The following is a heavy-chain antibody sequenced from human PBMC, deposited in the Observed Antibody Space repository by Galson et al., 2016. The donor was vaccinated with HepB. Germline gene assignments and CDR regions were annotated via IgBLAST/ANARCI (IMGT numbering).Heavy chain of an antibody. D-gene: IGHD4-11*01. CDR2: ICASGNT. CDR3: AREMTTIRTNLGPFDY. CDR1: GGSISRGRYC. V-gene: IGHV4-61*02. J-gene: IGHJ4*02. Sequence: TLSLTCTVSGGSISRGRYCWSWIRQPAGKGLEWIGRICASGNTNYNPSLKSRVTISEDTSKNQFSLKLSSVTAADTAVYYCAREMTTIRTNLGPFDYWGQGILVTVSS.